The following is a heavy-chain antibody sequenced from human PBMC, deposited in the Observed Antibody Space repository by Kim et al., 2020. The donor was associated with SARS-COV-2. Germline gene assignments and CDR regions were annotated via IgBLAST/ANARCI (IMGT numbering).Heavy chain of an antibody. J-gene: IGHJ4*02. Sequence: SNKYYADTVRDRFTHSRDNSKNTLYMQMNSLRAEDTAVYYCARETGTTGYWGQGTLVTVSS. V-gene: IGHV3-33*01. CDR3: ARETGTTGY. CDR2: SNK. D-gene: IGHD1-7*01.